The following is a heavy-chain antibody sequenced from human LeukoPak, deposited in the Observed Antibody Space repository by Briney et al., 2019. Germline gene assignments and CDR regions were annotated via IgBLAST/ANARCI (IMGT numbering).Heavy chain of an antibody. Sequence: APVKVSCKASGYTFTGYYMHWVRQAPGQGLEWTGWINPNSGGTNYAQKFQGRVTMTRDTSISTAYMELSRLRSDDTAVYYCARETYSYGYGDPHYYYYYMDVWGKRTTVTVSS. CDR1: GYTFTGYY. V-gene: IGHV1-2*02. D-gene: IGHD5-18*01. CDR2: INPNSGGT. CDR3: ARETYSYGYGDPHYYYYYMDV. J-gene: IGHJ6*03.